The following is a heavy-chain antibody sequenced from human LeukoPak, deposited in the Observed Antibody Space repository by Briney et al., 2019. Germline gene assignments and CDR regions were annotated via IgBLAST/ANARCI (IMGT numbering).Heavy chain of an antibody. V-gene: IGHV3-11*01. J-gene: IGHJ6*03. CDR2: ISSSGSTI. CDR3: ARMNTYYGSGSYYGTDYYYYMDV. D-gene: IGHD3-10*01. Sequence: PGGSLRLSCAASGFTFSDYYMSWIRQAPGKGLEWVSYISSSGSTIYYADSVKGRFTNSRDNAKNSLYLQMNSLRAEDTAVYYCARMNTYYGSGSYYGTDYYYYMDVWGKGTTVTVSS. CDR1: GFTFSDYY.